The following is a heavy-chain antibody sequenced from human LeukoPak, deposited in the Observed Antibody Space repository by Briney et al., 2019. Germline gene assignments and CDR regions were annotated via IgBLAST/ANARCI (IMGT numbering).Heavy chain of an antibody. Sequence: GGSLRLSCAASGFTFSNFAMSWVRQAPGKGLEWVSAISGSGGSVYYADSVRGRFTISRDNVKNSLYLQMNSLRAEDTAVYYCAELGITMIGGVWGKGTTVTISS. V-gene: IGHV3-23*01. CDR3: AELGITMIGGV. D-gene: IGHD3-10*02. CDR2: ISGSGGSV. CDR1: GFTFSNFA. J-gene: IGHJ6*04.